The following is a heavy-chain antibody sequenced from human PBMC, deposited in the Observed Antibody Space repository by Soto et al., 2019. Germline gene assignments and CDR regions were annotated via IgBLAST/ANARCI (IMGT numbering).Heavy chain of an antibody. CDR1: GFTCSSYE. Sequence: GALRLSCAASGFTCSSYEMNWVRQAPGKGLEWVSYISSSGSTIYYADSVKGRFTISRDNAKNSLYLQMNSLRAEDTAVYYCARERGGWELLNWYFDLWGPGTLVTVSS. CDR3: ARERGGWELLNWYFDL. D-gene: IGHD1-26*01. J-gene: IGHJ2*01. V-gene: IGHV3-48*03. CDR2: ISSSGSTI.